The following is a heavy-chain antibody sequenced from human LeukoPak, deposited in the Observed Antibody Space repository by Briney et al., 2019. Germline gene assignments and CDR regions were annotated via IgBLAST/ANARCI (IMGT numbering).Heavy chain of an antibody. CDR3: ASGGMRGATRLLFVY. CDR2: IYYTGT. Sequence: SETLSLTCTVSGGSVTDYYWSWIRQSPGKGLEWIGYIYYTGTSYNPSLKSRVTISADTSKNQFSLKLISVTAADTAVYYCASGGMRGATRLLFVYWGQGTLVTVSS. D-gene: IGHD6-6*01. V-gene: IGHV4-59*02. J-gene: IGHJ4*02. CDR1: GGSVTDYY.